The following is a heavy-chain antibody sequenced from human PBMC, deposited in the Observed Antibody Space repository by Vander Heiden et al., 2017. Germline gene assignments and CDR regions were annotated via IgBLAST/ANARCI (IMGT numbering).Heavy chain of an antibody. J-gene: IGHJ5*02. CDR3: ARAVPVVAANWFDP. Sequence: QVQLVESGGGVVQPGRSLRLSCAASGFPFSSYGMHWVRQAPGKGLEWVAVIWYDGSNKYYADSVKGRFTISRDNSKNTLYLQMNSLRAEDTAVYYCARAVPVVAANWFDPWGQGTLVTVSS. D-gene: IGHD2-15*01. V-gene: IGHV3-33*01. CDR1: GFPFSSYG. CDR2: IWYDGSNK.